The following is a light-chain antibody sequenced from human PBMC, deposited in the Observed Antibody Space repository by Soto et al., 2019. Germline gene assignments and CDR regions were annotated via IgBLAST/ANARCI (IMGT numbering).Light chain of an antibody. CDR2: KAS. CDR3: QQYDASPLT. V-gene: IGKV1-5*03. J-gene: IGKJ2*01. CDR1: QTVRNW. Sequence: DIQMTQSPSTLSASVGDRAIITCRASQTVRNWLAWFQQKPGEAPKLLIYKASRLETGVPSRFSGSGYGTDFTRTISNLVPGDSATYFCQQYDASPLTFGQGTKLEIK.